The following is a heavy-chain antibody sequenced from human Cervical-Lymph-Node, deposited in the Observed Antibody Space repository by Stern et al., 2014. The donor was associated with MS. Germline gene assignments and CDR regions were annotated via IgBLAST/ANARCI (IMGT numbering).Heavy chain of an antibody. D-gene: IGHD4-17*01. CDR3: ATPSTVIVGGMDV. CDR2: IIPIFGTP. J-gene: IGHJ6*02. CDR1: GGTFNTQA. Sequence: VQLVESGAEVKKPGSSVKVSCKTSGGTFNTQAINWVRQAPGQGLEWVGGIIPIFGTPNYPQKIQDRVTITADESTSTAYMDLSSLRSEDTAVYYCATPSTVIVGGMDVWGQGTTVTVSS. V-gene: IGHV1-69*01.